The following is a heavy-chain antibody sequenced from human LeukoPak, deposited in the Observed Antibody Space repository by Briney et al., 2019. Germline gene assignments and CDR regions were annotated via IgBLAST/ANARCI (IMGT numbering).Heavy chain of an antibody. CDR3: AKDPLYSSSWFWFDP. Sequence: GGSLRLSCAASGFTFSSYAMSWVRKAPGKGLEWVSAISGSGGSTYYADSVKGRFTISRDNSKNTLYLQMNSLRAEDTAVYYCAKDPLYSSSWFWFDPWGQGTLVTVSS. V-gene: IGHV3-23*01. CDR1: GFTFSSYA. CDR2: ISGSGGST. D-gene: IGHD6-13*01. J-gene: IGHJ5*02.